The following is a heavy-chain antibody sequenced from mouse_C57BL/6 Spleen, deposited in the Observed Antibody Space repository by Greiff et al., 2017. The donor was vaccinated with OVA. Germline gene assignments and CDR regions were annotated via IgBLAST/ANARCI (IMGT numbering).Heavy chain of an antibody. CDR2: IWRGGST. J-gene: IGHJ2*01. D-gene: IGHD1-1*01. CDR1: GFSLTSYG. Sequence: QVQLQQSGPGLVQPSQSLSITCTVSGFSLTSYGVHWVRQSPGKGLEWLGVIWRGGSTDYNAAFMSRLSITKDNSKSQVFFKMNSLQADDTAIYYCAKNEFYYGSSHHYFDYWGQGTTLTVSS. CDR3: AKNEFYYGSSHHYFDY. V-gene: IGHV2-5*01.